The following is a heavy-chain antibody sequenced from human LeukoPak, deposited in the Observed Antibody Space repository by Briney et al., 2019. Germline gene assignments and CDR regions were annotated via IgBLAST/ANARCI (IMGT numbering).Heavy chain of an antibody. CDR1: GFTFSSYG. CDR3: AKGSAGDYGVNYYYYYYMDV. J-gene: IGHJ6*03. CDR2: ISGSGGST. D-gene: IGHD4-17*01. Sequence: GGSLRLSCAASGFTFSSYGMSWVRQAPGKGLEWVSAISGSGGSTYYADSVKGRFTISRDNSKNTVYLQMNSLRAEDTAVYYCAKGSAGDYGVNYYYYYYMDVWGKGTTVTVSS. V-gene: IGHV3-23*01.